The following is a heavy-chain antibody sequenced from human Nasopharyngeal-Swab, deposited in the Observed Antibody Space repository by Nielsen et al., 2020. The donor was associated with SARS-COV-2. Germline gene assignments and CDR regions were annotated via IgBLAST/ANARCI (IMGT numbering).Heavy chain of an antibody. D-gene: IGHD3-10*01. CDR2: IYYSGST. CDR3: ARDGEGSGFDY. J-gene: IGHJ4*02. Sequence: WIRQPPGKGLEWIGYIYYSGSTYYNPSVKSRVTISVDTSKNQFSLKLSSVTAADTAVYYCARDGEGSGFDYWGQGTLVTVSS. V-gene: IGHV4-30-4*01.